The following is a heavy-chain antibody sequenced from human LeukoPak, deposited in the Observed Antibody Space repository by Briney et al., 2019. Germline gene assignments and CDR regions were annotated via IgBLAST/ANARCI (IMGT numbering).Heavy chain of an antibody. CDR1: GFTFSNYW. J-gene: IGHJ4*02. V-gene: IGHV3-7*02. CDR2: IKQDGSEK. Sequence: GGSLRLSCTASGFTFSNYWMSWVRQAPGKGLARVADIKQDGSEKSYVDSVKGRFTISRDNAKNSLYLQMNSLRDEDTAVYYCIVSMRGGPFDYWGQGALVTVSP. CDR3: IVSMRGGPFDY. D-gene: IGHD1-26*01.